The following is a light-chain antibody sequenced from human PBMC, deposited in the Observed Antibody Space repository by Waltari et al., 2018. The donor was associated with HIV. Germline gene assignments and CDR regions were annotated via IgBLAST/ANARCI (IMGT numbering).Light chain of an antibody. Sequence: QSVLTQPPSVSGAPGPRVTIPCTGSSSNIGAGYDVHWSQQLPGTAPKLLSYGNSNRPSGVPDRFSGSKSGTSASLAITGLQAEDEADYYCQSYDSSLSWVFGGGTKLTVL. CDR2: GNS. V-gene: IGLV1-40*01. CDR1: SSNIGAGYD. CDR3: QSYDSSLSWV. J-gene: IGLJ3*02.